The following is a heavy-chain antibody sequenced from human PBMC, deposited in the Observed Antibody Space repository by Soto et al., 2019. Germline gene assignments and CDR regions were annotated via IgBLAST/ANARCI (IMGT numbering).Heavy chain of an antibody. CDR3: ASGHDAYKVRY. Sequence: QVQLQESGPGLVKPSQTLSLTCTVSGGSISSGGTGSYWTWIRQLPGKGLEWIGYIYYTGNTYYTPSLNSRPTISIDTSENQFSPKLTSVTAADTAVYFCASGHDAYKVRYWGQGTLVTVSS. CDR1: GGSISSGGTGSY. V-gene: IGHV4-31*03. J-gene: IGHJ4*02. CDR2: IYYTGNT. D-gene: IGHD1-1*01.